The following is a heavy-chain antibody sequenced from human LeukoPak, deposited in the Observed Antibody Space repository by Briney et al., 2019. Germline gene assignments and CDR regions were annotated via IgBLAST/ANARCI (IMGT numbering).Heavy chain of an antibody. CDR2: INHSGST. CDR3: ASSNDYGGNLDY. J-gene: IGHJ4*02. V-gene: IGHV4-39*07. D-gene: IGHD4-23*01. CDR1: GGSLTSGIYY. Sequence: PSETLSLTCSVSGGSLTSGIYYWGWFRQPPGKGLEWIGEINHSGSTNYNPSLKSRVTISVDTSKNQFSLKLSSVTAADTAVYYCASSNDYGGNLDYWGQGTLVTVSS.